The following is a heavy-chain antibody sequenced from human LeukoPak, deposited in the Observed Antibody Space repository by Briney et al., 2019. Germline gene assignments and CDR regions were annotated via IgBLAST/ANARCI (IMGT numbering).Heavy chain of an antibody. CDR2: INPNSGGT. Sequence: ASVKVTCKASGYTFTGYYMHWVRQAPGQGLEWMGWINPNSGGTNYAQKFQGRVTMTRDTSISTAYMELSRLRSDDTAVYYCARDKSTYSSSWYRYYYMDVWGKGTTVTVSS. CDR3: ARDKSTYSSSWYRYYYMDV. D-gene: IGHD6-13*01. J-gene: IGHJ6*03. CDR1: GYTFTGYY. V-gene: IGHV1-2*02.